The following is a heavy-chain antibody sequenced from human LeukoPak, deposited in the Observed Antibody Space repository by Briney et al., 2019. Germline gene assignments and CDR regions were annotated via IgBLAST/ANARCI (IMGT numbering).Heavy chain of an antibody. V-gene: IGHV1-69*13. J-gene: IGHJ4*02. Sequence: SVKVSCKASGGTFSSYAISWVRQAPGQGLEWMGGIIPIFGTANHAQKFQGRVTITADESTSTAYMELSSLRSEDTAVYYCAREGYCSGGSCYSGSHYFDYWGQGTLVTVSS. D-gene: IGHD2-15*01. CDR1: GGTFSSYA. CDR3: AREGYCSGGSCYSGSHYFDY. CDR2: IIPIFGTA.